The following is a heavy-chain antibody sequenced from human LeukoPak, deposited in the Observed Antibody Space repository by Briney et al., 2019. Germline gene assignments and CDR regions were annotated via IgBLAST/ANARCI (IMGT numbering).Heavy chain of an antibody. Sequence: SETPSLTCDVSGVSLSTYYWSWIRQSPEKGLGWIGEVNHSGYTNYNPSLKGRVTISVDPSKNQFSLKLSSVTAADTAVYYCARQLYGSDYWGQGTLVTVSS. CDR2: VNHSGYT. V-gene: IGHV4-34*01. J-gene: IGHJ4*02. CDR1: GVSLSTYY. D-gene: IGHD4-17*01. CDR3: ARQLYGSDY.